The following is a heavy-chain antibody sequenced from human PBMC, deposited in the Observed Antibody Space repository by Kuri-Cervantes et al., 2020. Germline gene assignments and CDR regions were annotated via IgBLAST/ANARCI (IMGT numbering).Heavy chain of an antibody. CDR1: GGTFTSYG. J-gene: IGHJ4*02. CDR3: ARDISEGWLSENITPNDY. Sequence: SVKVSCKASGGTFTSYGISWVRQAPGQGLEWMGWISAYNGNTNYAQKLQGRVTMTTDTSTSTAYMELRSLRSDDTAVYYCARDISEGWLSENITPNDYWGQGTLVTVSS. V-gene: IGHV1-18*01. D-gene: IGHD2/OR15-2a*01. CDR2: ISAYNGNT.